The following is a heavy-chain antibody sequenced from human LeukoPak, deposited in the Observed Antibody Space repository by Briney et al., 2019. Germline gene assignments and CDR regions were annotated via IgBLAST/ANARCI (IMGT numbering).Heavy chain of an antibody. D-gene: IGHD3-10*01. V-gene: IGHV4-34*01. CDR2: INHSGST. J-gene: IGHJ6*03. CDR1: GGSFSGYY. Sequence: PSETLSLTCAVYGGSFSGYYWSWIRQPPGKGLEWIGEINHSGSTNYNPSLKSRVTISVDTSKNQFSLKLGSVTAADTAVYYCAGSRGSGSYYRLRDYYYMDVWGKGTTVTVSS. CDR3: AGSRGSGSYYRLRDYYYMDV.